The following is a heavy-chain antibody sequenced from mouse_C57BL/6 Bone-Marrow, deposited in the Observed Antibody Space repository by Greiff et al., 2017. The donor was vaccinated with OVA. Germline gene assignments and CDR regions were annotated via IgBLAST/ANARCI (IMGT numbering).Heavy chain of an antibody. J-gene: IGHJ3*01. CDR3: ARLPELGRRIWFAY. Sequence: EVKLVESGGDLVKPGGSLKLSCAASGFTFSSYGMSWVRQTPDKRLEWVATISSGGSYTYYPDSVKGRFTISRDNAKNTLYLQMSSLKSEDTAMYYCARLPELGRRIWFAYWGQGTLVTVSA. D-gene: IGHD4-1*01. CDR2: ISSGGSYT. CDR1: GFTFSSYG. V-gene: IGHV5-6*01.